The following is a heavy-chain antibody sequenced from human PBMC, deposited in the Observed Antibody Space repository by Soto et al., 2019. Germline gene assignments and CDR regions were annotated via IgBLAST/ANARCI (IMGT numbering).Heavy chain of an antibody. D-gene: IGHD3-16*01. V-gene: IGHV3-73*01. J-gene: IGHJ4*02. CDR2: IRSKTNNYAT. CDR3: SRWGDALSAVPFDY. Sequence: EVQLVESGGGLVQPGGSLKLSCAASGFTFSGSAVHWVRQASGKGLEWVGRIRSKTNNYATAYAASVKGRFTVSRDDSKNTAYLQMNSLKTEDTAIYYCSRWGDALSAVPFDYWGQGTLVTVSS. CDR1: GFTFSGSA.